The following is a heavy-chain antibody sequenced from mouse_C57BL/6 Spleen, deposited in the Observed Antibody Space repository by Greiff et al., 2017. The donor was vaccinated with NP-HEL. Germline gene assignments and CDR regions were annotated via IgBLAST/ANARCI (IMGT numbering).Heavy chain of an antibody. CDR2: IRSKSNNYAT. D-gene: IGHD1-1*01. Sequence: EVKLVESGGGLVQPKGSLKLSCAASGFSFNTYAMNWVRQAPGKGLEWVARIRSKSNNYATYYADSVKDRFTISRDDSESMLYLQMNNLKTEDTAMDYCVRQDTAIYYYGSTYAMDYWGQGTSVTVSS. CDR1: GFSFNTYA. V-gene: IGHV10-1*01. J-gene: IGHJ4*01. CDR3: VRQDTAIYYYGSTYAMDY.